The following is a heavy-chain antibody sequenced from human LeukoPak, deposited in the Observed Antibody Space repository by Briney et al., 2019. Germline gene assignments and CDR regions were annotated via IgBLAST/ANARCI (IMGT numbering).Heavy chain of an antibody. CDR3: ARHNFVGRPISSSWYMGALLPKGSDFDI. CDR1: GGSFSGYY. D-gene: IGHD6-13*01. Sequence: PSETLSPTCAVYGGSFSGYYWSWIRQPPGKGLEWIGEINHSGSTNYNPSLKSRVTISVDTSKNQFSLKLNSVTAADTAVYFCARHNFVGRPISSSWYMGALLPKGSDFDIWGQGTRVTVSS. J-gene: IGHJ3*02. V-gene: IGHV4-34*01. CDR2: INHSGST.